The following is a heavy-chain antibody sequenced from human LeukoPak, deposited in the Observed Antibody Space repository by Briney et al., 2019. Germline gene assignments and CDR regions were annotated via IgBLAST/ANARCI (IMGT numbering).Heavy chain of an antibody. J-gene: IGHJ4*02. V-gene: IGHV3-23*01. Sequence: SGGSLRLSCAASGFTFSSYAMSWVRQAPGKGLEWVSGISGGGGSTFYADSVKGRFTISRDNPKNTLYLQMNSLRAEDTAVYYCVNLYSSNYWGQGTLVTVSS. D-gene: IGHD6-19*01. CDR1: GFTFSSYA. CDR2: ISGGGGST. CDR3: VNLYSSNY.